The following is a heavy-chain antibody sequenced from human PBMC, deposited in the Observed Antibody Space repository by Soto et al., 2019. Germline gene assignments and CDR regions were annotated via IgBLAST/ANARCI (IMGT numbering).Heavy chain of an antibody. V-gene: IGHV1-18*04. J-gene: IGHJ6*02. CDR1: GYTFTSYG. CDR3: ARDYRDIVVVPAAKSYYYYGMDV. Sequence: ASVKVSCKASGYTFTSYGISWVRQAPGQGLEWMGWISAYNGNTNYAQKLQGRVTMTTDTSTSTAYMELRSLRSDDTAVYYCARDYRDIVVVPAAKSYYYYGMDVWGQGTTVTVSS. CDR2: ISAYNGNT. D-gene: IGHD2-2*01.